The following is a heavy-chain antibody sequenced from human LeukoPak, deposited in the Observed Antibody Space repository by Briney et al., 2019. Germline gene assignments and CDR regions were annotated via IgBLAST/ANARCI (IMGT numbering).Heavy chain of an antibody. Sequence: PGGSLRLSCAASGFTFSSYAMSWVRQAPGKGLEWVSAISGSGGSTYYADSVKGRFTISRDNSKNTLYLQMNSLRAEDTAVYYCARVSTMIVAPPYDYWGQGTLVTVSS. CDR1: GFTFSSYA. CDR2: ISGSGGST. CDR3: ARVSTMIVAPPYDY. D-gene: IGHD3-22*01. J-gene: IGHJ4*02. V-gene: IGHV3-23*01.